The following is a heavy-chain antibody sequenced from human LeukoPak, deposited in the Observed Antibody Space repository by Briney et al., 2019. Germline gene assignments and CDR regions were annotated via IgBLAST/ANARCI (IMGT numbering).Heavy chain of an antibody. J-gene: IGHJ5*02. CDR1: DGSISSSSYY. CDR2: IYYSGST. V-gene: IGHV4-39*07. CDR3: ARVWRYDILTGLQGWFDP. Sequence: PSETLSLTCTVSDGSISSSSYYWGWTRQPPGKGLEWIGSIYYSGSTYYNPSLKSRVTISVDTSKNQFSLKLSSVTAADTAVYYCARVWRYDILTGLQGWFDPWGQGTLVTVSS. D-gene: IGHD3-9*01.